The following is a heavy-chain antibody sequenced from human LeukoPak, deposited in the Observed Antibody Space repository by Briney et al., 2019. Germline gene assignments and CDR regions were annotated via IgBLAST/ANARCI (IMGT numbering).Heavy chain of an antibody. CDR1: GFTFSSYS. CDR3: ASTPHSDWYGRGHFDY. V-gene: IGHV3-21*01. Sequence: GGSLRLSCAASGFTFSSYSMNWVRQAPGKGLEWVSSISSSSSYIYYADSVKGRFTISRDNAKNSLYLQMNSLRAEDTAVYYCASTPHSDWYGRGHFDYWGLGNLVTVSS. CDR2: ISSSSSYI. D-gene: IGHD6-19*01. J-gene: IGHJ4*02.